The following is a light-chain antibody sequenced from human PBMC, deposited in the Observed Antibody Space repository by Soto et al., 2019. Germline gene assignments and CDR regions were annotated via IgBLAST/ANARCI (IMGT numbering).Light chain of an antibody. V-gene: IGKV1-5*01. J-gene: IGKJ1*01. Sequence: DIQITQSPSTLSASVGDRVAITCRASQTIGTWLAWYQQKPGKAPELLIYDASTLEGGVPSRFSGSGSGTEFSLTITSLQPDDFATFYCQQYSSFSRTFGQGTKVDI. CDR2: DAS. CDR3: QQYSSFSRT. CDR1: QTIGTW.